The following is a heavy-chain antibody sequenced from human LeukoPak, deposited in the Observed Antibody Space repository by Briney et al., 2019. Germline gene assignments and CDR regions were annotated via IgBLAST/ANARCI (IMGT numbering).Heavy chain of an antibody. CDR2: IVVGSGHT. J-gene: IGHJ6*02. V-gene: IGHV1-58*01. Sequence: ASVKVSCKASGFIFATSAVQWVRQARGQRLEWIGWIVVGSGHTNYAQKFQERVSITRDMSTSTAYMEVSSLRSEDTAVYYCVATLTMTTGSSYYGMDVWGQGTTVTVSS. CDR3: VATLTMTTGSSYYGMDV. CDR1: GFIFATSA. D-gene: IGHD4-17*01.